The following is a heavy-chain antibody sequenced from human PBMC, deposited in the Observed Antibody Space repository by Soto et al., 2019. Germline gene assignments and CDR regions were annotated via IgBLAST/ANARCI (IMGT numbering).Heavy chain of an antibody. CDR3: ARGGSSGWYFAY. CDR2: IWYDGSNK. D-gene: IGHD6-25*01. V-gene: IGHV3-33*01. CDR1: GFTFSSYG. J-gene: IGHJ4*02. Sequence: QPGGSLRLSCAASGFTFSSYGMHWVRQAPGKGLEWVAVIWYDGSNKYYADSVKGRFTISRDNSKNTLYLQMNSLRAEDTAVYYCARGGSSGWYFAYWCQAPLVSVSS.